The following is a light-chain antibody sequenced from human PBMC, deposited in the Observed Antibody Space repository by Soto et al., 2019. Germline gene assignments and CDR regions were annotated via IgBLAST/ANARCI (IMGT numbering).Light chain of an antibody. V-gene: IGLV2-14*03. CDR2: EVS. J-gene: IGLJ3*02. CDR1: SSDVGGHDY. Sequence: QSVLTQPASVSGSPGQSITISCTGTSSDVGGHDYVSWYQQHPGKAPKLLIYEVSYRPSGVSNRFSGSKSGNTASLTISGLQAEDEADYYCNSYTSSGALVFGGGTKVTV. CDR3: NSYTSSGALV.